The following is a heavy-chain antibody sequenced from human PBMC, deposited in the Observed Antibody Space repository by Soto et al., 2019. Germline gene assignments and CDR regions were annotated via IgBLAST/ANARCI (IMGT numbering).Heavy chain of an antibody. CDR3: LEEAPCGWIED. J-gene: IGHJ4*02. V-gene: IGHV3-9*01. D-gene: IGHD2-21*01. Sequence: VQVVASGGGLVQPGRSLRLSCAVSGFRFEQYVMHWVRQAPGKGLECVSTVSPTGDTVAYADSVEGRFTVSRDNGENSRYLKMSRLKGDDTAFYYCLEEAPCGWIEDGGQGTLVTVSS. CDR2: VSPTGDTV. CDR1: GFRFEQYV.